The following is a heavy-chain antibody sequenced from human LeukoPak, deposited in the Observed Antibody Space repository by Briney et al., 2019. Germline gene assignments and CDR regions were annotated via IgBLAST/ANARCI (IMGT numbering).Heavy chain of an antibody. CDR1: EFTFSSFG. Sequence: GGSLRLSCAASEFTFSSFGMSWVRQAPGKGLEWVSAISGSGGSTYYADSVKGRFTISRDNAKNSVYLQMNSLRAEDTAVYYCVRDERGYCSSSGCVWFPLDIWGQGTMVTVSS. J-gene: IGHJ3*02. CDR3: VRDERGYCSSSGCVWFPLDI. CDR2: ISGSGGST. D-gene: IGHD2-2*01. V-gene: IGHV3-23*01.